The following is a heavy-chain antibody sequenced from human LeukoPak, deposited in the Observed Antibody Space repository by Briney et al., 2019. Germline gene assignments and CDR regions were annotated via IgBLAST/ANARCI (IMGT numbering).Heavy chain of an antibody. CDR3: ARITWGNYFDY. CDR1: GFTFSNFL. V-gene: IGHV3-21*01. CDR2: ISSSGSYK. Sequence: GGSLRLSCAASGFTFSNFLMNWVRQAPGKGLEWVSSISSSGSYKYYADSVKGRFTISRDNAKNSMYLQMNSLRAEDTAVYYCARITWGNYFDYWGQGTLVTVSS. D-gene: IGHD7-27*01. J-gene: IGHJ4*02.